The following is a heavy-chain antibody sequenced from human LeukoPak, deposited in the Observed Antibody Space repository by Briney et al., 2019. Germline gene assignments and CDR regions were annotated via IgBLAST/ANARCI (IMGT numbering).Heavy chain of an antibody. CDR1: GYTFTGYY. Sequence: ASVKVSCKASGYTFTGYYMHWVRQAPGQGLECLWWINPNSGGTNYAQKFQGRVTMTRDTSITTAYMELSRLRSDDTAVYYCAREDYYDSSGYYKNKEYFQHWGQGTLVTVSS. CDR2: INPNSGGT. CDR3: AREDYYDSSGYYKNKEYFQH. D-gene: IGHD3-22*01. V-gene: IGHV1-2*02. J-gene: IGHJ1*01.